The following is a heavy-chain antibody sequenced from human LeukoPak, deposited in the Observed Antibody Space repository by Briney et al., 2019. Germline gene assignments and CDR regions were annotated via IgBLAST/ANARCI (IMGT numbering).Heavy chain of an antibody. Sequence: PSETLSLTCAVYGGSFSGYYWSWIRQPPGKGLEWIGEINHSGSTNYNPSLKSRVTISVDTSKNQFSLELGSVTAADTAVYYCAREGYCTNGVCYRSGFDPWGQGTLVTVSS. CDR2: INHSGST. V-gene: IGHV4-34*01. CDR3: AREGYCTNGVCYRSGFDP. D-gene: IGHD2-8*01. CDR1: GGSFSGYY. J-gene: IGHJ5*02.